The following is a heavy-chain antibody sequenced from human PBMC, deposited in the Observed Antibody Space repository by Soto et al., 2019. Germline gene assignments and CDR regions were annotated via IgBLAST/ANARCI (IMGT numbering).Heavy chain of an antibody. Sequence: QVQLVQSGAEVKKPGASVKVSCKASGYTFTSYGISWVRQAPGQGLEWMGWISAYNGNTNYAQKLQGSVTMTTDTATSTAYMELRSLRSDDTAVSYCARVSRCSGGSCYEREYCDYGGQGTLVTVSS. CDR3: ARVSRCSGGSCYEREYCDY. CDR1: GYTFTSYG. D-gene: IGHD2-15*01. J-gene: IGHJ4*02. CDR2: ISAYNGNT. V-gene: IGHV1-18*01.